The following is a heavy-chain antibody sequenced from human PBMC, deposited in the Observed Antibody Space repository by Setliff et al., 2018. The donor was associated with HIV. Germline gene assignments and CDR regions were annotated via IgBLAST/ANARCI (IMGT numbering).Heavy chain of an antibody. V-gene: IGHV5-51*01. D-gene: IGHD6-19*01. J-gene: IGHJ4*02. Sequence: GESLKISCKGSGYKFTTNWIAWVRQMLGKGLEWMGIVWPDDSDTRYSPAFQGQVTIAADKTTNTAYLQCSSLKASDTAMYYCARLLDNSGGWPFDYWGQGTLVTVSS. CDR1: GYKFTTNW. CDR2: VWPDDSDT. CDR3: ARLLDNSGGWPFDY.